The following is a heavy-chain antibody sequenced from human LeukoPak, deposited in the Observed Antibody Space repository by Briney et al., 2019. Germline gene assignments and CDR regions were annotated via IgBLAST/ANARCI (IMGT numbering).Heavy chain of an antibody. CDR3: ARGTRRGYSGYDSYGGLWYFDL. CDR1: GYTFTGYY. D-gene: IGHD5-12*01. J-gene: IGHJ2*01. CDR2: INPNSGGT. V-gene: IGHV1-2*02. Sequence: VASVKVSCKPSGYTFTGYYMHWVRQAPGQGLEWMGWINPNSGGTNYAQKFRGRVTMTRDTSISTAYMELSRLRSDDTAVYYCARGTRRGYSGYDSYGGLWYFDLWGRGTLVTVSS.